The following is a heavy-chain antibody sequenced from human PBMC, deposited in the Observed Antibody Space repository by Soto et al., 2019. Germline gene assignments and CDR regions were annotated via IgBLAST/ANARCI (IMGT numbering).Heavy chain of an antibody. CDR1: GYTFTSYG. V-gene: IGHV1-18*04. J-gene: IGHJ6*02. D-gene: IGHD3-3*01. Sequence: ASVKVSCKASGYTFTSYGISWVRQAPGQGLEWMGWISAYNGNTNYAQKFQGRVTMTTDTSTSTAYMELRSLRSDDTAVYYCARVVGGGSGYPKPYYGMDVWGQGTTVTVAS. CDR2: ISAYNGNT. CDR3: ARVVGGGSGYPKPYYGMDV.